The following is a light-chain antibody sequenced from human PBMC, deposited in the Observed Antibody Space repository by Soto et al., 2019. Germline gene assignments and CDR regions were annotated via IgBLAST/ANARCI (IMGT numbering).Light chain of an antibody. J-gene: IGKJ2*01. CDR2: AAS. Sequence: DVQLTQSPSFLSASIGDRVTITCRASQGISTYLAWYQQKPGKAPKLLIYAASTLQSGTPSRFSGSGSGTEVTLTITSLQPEDVATYYCQQFNSYPPYTFGQGTKLEIK. CDR1: QGISTY. CDR3: QQFNSYPPYT. V-gene: IGKV1-9*01.